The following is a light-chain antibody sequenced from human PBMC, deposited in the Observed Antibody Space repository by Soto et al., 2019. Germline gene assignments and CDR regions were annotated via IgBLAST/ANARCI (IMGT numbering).Light chain of an antibody. CDR1: SSDVGGYNY. CDR2: DVN. CDR3: SSYTSSSTQV. J-gene: IGLJ1*01. Sequence: QSALTQPASVSGSPGQSITISCTETSSDVGGYNYVSWYQQHPGKAPKLMIYDVNNRPSGVSNRFSGSKSGNTASLTISGLQAEDEADYYCSSYTSSSTQVFGTGTKLTVL. V-gene: IGLV2-14*01.